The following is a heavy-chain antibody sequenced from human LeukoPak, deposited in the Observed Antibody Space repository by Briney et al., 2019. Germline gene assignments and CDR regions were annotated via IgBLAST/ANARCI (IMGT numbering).Heavy chain of an antibody. CDR2: IYSGGST. Sequence: PGGSLRLSCAASGFTVSSDYMSWVRQAQGKGLEWVSVIYSGGSTYYADSVKGRFTISRDNSKNTLYLQMNSLRAEDTAVYYCAIAAAGSWYYYYGMDVWGQGTTVTVSS. D-gene: IGHD6-13*01. V-gene: IGHV3-66*01. CDR1: GFTVSSDY. J-gene: IGHJ6*02. CDR3: AIAAAGSWYYYYGMDV.